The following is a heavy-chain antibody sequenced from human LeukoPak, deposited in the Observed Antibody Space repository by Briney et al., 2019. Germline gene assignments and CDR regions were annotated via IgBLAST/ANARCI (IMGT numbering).Heavy chain of an antibody. J-gene: IGHJ4*02. CDR2: ISGSGGST. CDR1: GFTFSSYA. V-gene: IGHV3-23*01. Sequence: GGSLRLSCAASGFTFSSYAMSWVRQAPGKGLEWASAISGSGGSTYYVDSVKGRFTISRDNSKNTLYLQMNSLRAEDTAVYYCAKDEFERGAYYYDSSGPGLDYWGQGTLVTVSS. CDR3: AKDEFERGAYYYDSSGPGLDY. D-gene: IGHD3-22*01.